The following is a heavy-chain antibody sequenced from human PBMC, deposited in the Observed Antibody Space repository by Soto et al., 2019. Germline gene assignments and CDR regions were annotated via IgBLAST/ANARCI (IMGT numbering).Heavy chain of an antibody. V-gene: IGHV3-23*01. D-gene: IGHD4-17*01. CDR3: APPRGYGASDAYDL. Sequence: PEGSLRLSSAAAGFPFTTYATGWARQAPGKGLEWVSAISASGDTTFYADSVTGRFTISRDNYMNALYLQINSLRVEDTAEYYCAPPRGYGASDAYDLWRPRTKVTAS. J-gene: IGHJ3*01. CDR2: ISASGDTT. CDR1: GFPFTTYA.